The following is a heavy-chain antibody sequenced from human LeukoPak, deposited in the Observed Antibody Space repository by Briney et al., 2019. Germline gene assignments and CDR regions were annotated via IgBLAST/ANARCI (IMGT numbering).Heavy chain of an antibody. CDR3: ARSSIAAAGKFDY. J-gene: IGHJ4*02. D-gene: IGHD6-13*01. CDR1: GGSISSYY. V-gene: IGHV4-59*08. Sequence: PSETLSLTCTVSGGSISSYYWSWIRQPPGKGLEWIGYIYYGGSTNYNPSLKSRVTISVDTSKNQFSLKLSSVTAADTAVYYCARSSIAAAGKFDYWGQGTLVTVSS. CDR2: IYYGGST.